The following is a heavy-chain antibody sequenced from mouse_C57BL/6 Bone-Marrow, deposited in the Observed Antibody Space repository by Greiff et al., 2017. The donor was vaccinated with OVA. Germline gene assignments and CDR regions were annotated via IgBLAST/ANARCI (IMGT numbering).Heavy chain of an antibody. CDR1: GYTFTSYW. V-gene: IGHV1-53*01. J-gene: IGHJ1*03. CDR3: ARGGYGSSDWYFDV. D-gene: IGHD1-1*01. CDR2: IIPSIGGT. Sequence: QVQLQQPGAELVKPGASVKLSCKASGYTFTSYWMHWVKQRPGQGLEWIGNIIPSIGGTNYNEKFKSKATLTVDKSSSTAYMQLSSLTSEDSAVYYCARGGYGSSDWYFDVWGTGTTVTVSS.